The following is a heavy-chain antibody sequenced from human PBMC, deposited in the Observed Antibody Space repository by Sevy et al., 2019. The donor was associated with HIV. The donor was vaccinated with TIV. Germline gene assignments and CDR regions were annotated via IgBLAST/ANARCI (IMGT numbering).Heavy chain of an antibody. Sequence: GGSLRLSCAASRFTFNNYVMSWVRQVPGKGLEWVSAISGSGGSTYYSDSVKGRFTISRDNSKNTLYVQMNSLTAEDTAVYDCAKAGFLGWSLPAFDYWGQGTLVTVSS. V-gene: IGHV3-23*01. J-gene: IGHJ4*02. CDR1: RFTFNNYV. CDR2: ISGSGGST. D-gene: IGHD3-3*01. CDR3: AKAGFLGWSLPAFDY.